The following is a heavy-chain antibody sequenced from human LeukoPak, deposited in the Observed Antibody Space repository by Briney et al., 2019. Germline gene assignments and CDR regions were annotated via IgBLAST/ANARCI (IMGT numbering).Heavy chain of an antibody. D-gene: IGHD2-8*01. Sequence: GGSLRLSCAASGLTFRNHGMHWVRQAPGKGLEWVAVIWYDGSDKFYADSVKGRFTISRDNSKNTLSLQMNSLRAEDTAVYYCASDRTSRYIDVWGRGTLVTVSS. CDR3: ASDRTSRYIDV. CDR2: IWYDGSDK. CDR1: GLTFRNHG. V-gene: IGHV3-33*01. J-gene: IGHJ2*01.